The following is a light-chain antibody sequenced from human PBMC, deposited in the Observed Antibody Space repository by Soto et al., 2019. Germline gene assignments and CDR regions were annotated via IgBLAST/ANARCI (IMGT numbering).Light chain of an antibody. CDR3: QQYNSSPLT. Sequence: DIPMTQSPSTLYASVGDRVTITCRASQSIGASLAWFQQKPGKAPNLLIYKASSLESGVPSRFSGSGSGTEFHLTISTLQPDDFATYYCQQYNSSPLTFGGGTKVEIK. CDR2: KAS. J-gene: IGKJ4*01. V-gene: IGKV1-5*03. CDR1: QSIGAS.